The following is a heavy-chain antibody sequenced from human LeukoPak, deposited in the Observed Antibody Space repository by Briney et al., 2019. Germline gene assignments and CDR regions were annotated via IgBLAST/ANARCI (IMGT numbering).Heavy chain of an antibody. CDR2: ISGYNSNT. J-gene: IGHJ4*02. D-gene: IGHD3-22*01. CDR3: ARDLTPDYDSPIDY. V-gene: IGHV1-18*01. Sequence: GASVKVSCKASGYTFISYGINWVRQAPGQGLEWMGWISGYNSNTNYIQKLQGRVTMTTDTSTSTAYMELRSLRSDDTAVYYCARDLTPDYDSPIDYWSQGTLVTVSS. CDR1: GYTFISYG.